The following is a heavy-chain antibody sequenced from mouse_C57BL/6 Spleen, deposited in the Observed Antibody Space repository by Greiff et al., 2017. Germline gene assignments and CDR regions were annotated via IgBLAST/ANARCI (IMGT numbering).Heavy chain of an antibody. Sequence: EVMLVESGGGLVQPGGSLKLSCAASGFTFSDYYMYWVRQTPEKRLEWVAYISNGGGSTYYPDTVKGRFTISRDNAKNTLYLQMSRLKSEYTAMYYCARQKAGFFDYWGQGTTLTVSS. CDR2: ISNGGGST. CDR1: GFTFSDYY. CDR3: ARQKAGFFDY. V-gene: IGHV5-12*01. J-gene: IGHJ2*01.